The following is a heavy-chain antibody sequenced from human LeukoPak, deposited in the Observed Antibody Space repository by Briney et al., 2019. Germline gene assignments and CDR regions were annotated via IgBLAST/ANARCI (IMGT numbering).Heavy chain of an antibody. V-gene: IGHV3-23*01. D-gene: IGHD3-22*01. CDR2: ISGSGAKT. J-gene: IGHJ3*02. Sequence: PGGSPRLSCEASGFTFRSYAMTWVRQAPGKGLEWVSAISGSGAKTYYADSVKGRFTISRDNSRNTLYLQMNSLRVEDTAVYYCARGAIVVVTPLAFDIWGQGTMVTVSS. CDR3: ARGAIVVVTPLAFDI. CDR1: GFTFRSYA.